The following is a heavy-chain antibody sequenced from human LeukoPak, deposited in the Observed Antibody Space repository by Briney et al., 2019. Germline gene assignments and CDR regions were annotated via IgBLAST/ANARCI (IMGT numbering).Heavy chain of an antibody. CDR2: ISDSGDST. D-gene: IGHD3-9*01. V-gene: IGHV3-23*01. CDR3: AKVPYDTSYYFDY. Sequence: GGSLRLSCAASGFTFSSLAMSWVRQAPGKGLEWVSSISDSGDSTSYADSVKGRFTISRDNSKNTLYLQMNSLRAEDTAVYYCAKVPYDTSYYFDYWGQGTLVTVSS. J-gene: IGHJ4*02. CDR1: GFTFSSLA.